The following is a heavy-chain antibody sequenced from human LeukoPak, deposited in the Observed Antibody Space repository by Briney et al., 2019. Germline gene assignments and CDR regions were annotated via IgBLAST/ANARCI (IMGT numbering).Heavy chain of an antibody. CDR2: IYYSGST. V-gene: IGHV4-39*07. CDR1: GGSISSSSYY. J-gene: IGHJ5*02. CDR3: ARDSPMTTVTTRGNNWFDP. D-gene: IGHD4-17*01. Sequence: MASETLSLTCTVSGGSISSSSYYWGWIRQPPGKGLEWIGSIYYSGSTYYNPSLKSRVTISVDTSKNQFSLKLSSVTAADTAVYYCARDSPMTTVTTRGNNWFDPWGQGTLVTVSS.